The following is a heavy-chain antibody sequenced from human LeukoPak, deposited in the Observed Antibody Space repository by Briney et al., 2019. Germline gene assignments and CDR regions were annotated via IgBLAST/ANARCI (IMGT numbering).Heavy chain of an antibody. Sequence: GGSLRLSCAASGFTFSSYSMNWVRQALGKGLEWVSYISSSSSTIYYADSVKGRFTISRDNAKNSLYLQMNSLRAEDTAVYYCARGGLFDAFDIWGQGTMVTVSS. D-gene: IGHD3-10*01. J-gene: IGHJ3*02. V-gene: IGHV3-48*01. CDR1: GFTFSSYS. CDR2: ISSSSSTI. CDR3: ARGGLFDAFDI.